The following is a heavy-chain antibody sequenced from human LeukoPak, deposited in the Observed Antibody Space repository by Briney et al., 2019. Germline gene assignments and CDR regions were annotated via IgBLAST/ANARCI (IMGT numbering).Heavy chain of an antibody. CDR3: ARVRVMGGSEVDY. CDR1: GYTFSNYD. J-gene: IGHJ4*02. D-gene: IGHD3-10*01. CDR2: INPNSGGT. Sequence: ASVKVSCKASGYTFSNYDINWVRQATGQGIEWMGWINPNSGGTNYAQKFQGRVTMTRDTSISTAYMELSRLRSDDTAVYYCARVRVMGGSEVDYWGQGTLVTVSS. V-gene: IGHV1-2*02.